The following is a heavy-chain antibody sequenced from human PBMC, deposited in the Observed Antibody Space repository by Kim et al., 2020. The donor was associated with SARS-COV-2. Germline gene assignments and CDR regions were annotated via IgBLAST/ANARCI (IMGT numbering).Heavy chain of an antibody. CDR2: ITKSSTTI. Sequence: GGSLRLSCATSGFTFSAYDMNWVRRAPGKGLEWLSFITKSSTTIYYADSVRGRFTISRDNAKNSLYLQMNSLRDEDTALYYCVRDRMGRAFDIWGQGTM. D-gene: IGHD3-16*01. V-gene: IGHV3-48*02. J-gene: IGHJ3*02. CDR1: GFTFSAYD. CDR3: VRDRMGRAFDI.